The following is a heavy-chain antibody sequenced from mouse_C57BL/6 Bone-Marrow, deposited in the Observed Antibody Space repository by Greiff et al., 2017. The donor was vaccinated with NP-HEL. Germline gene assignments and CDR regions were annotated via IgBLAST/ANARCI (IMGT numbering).Heavy chain of an antibody. CDR2: ISSGGSYT. D-gene: IGHD1-3*01. V-gene: IGHV5-6*01. CDR1: GFTFSSYG. Sequence: EVNVVESGGDLVKPGGSLKLSCAASGFTFSSYGMSWVRQTPDKRLEWVATISSGGSYTYYPDSVKGRFTISRDNAKNTLYLQMSSLKSEDTAMYYCARHRKLGYAMDYWGQGTSVTVSS. J-gene: IGHJ4*01. CDR3: ARHRKLGYAMDY.